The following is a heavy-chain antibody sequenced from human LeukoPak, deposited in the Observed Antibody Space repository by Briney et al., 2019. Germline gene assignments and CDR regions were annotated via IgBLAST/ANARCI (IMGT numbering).Heavy chain of an antibody. D-gene: IGHD3-22*01. Sequence: SETLSLTCAVYGGSFSGYYWSWIRQPPGKGLEWIGEINHSGSTNYNPSLKSRVTISVDTSKNQLSLKLSSVTAADTAVYYCARTTSGDYYDSSGYRLGYFDYWGQGTLVTVSS. V-gene: IGHV4-34*01. CDR3: ARTTSGDYYDSSGYRLGYFDY. CDR2: INHSGST. J-gene: IGHJ4*02. CDR1: GGSFSGYY.